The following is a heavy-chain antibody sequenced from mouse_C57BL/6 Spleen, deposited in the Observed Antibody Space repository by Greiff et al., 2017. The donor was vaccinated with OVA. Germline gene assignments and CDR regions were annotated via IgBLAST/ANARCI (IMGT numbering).Heavy chain of an antibody. J-gene: IGHJ2*01. CDR3: ARSYDYDYFDY. D-gene: IGHD2-4*01. CDR1: GYTFTSYW. CDR2: LDPHSGGP. V-gene: IGHV1-72*01. Sequence: QVQLQQPGAELVKPGASVKLSCKASGYTFTSYWMHWVKQRPGRGLEWIGRLDPHSGGPKYNEKFTSKATLPVDKPSSTAYMQISSLTSEDSAVDYCARSYDYDYFDYWGQGTTRTGSS.